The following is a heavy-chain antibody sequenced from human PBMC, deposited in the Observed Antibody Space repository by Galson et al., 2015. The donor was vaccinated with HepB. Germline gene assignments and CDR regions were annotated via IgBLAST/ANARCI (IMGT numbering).Heavy chain of an antibody. J-gene: IGHJ3*02. CDR2: TSGSGRNT. Sequence: SLRLSCAASGFAFSSYAMSWVRQAPGKGLEWVSATSGSGRNTYYADSVKGRFTISRDNSKNTLFLQMNTLRADDTAEYYCVKVGRPYYYDSSGSYYDIWGRGTMVTVSS. V-gene: IGHV3-23*01. D-gene: IGHD3-22*01. CDR3: VKVGRPYYYDSSGSYYDI. CDR1: GFAFSSYA.